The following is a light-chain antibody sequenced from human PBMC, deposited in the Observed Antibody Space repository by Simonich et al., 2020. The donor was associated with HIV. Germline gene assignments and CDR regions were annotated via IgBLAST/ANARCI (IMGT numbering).Light chain of an antibody. V-gene: IGKV3-11*01. Sequence: EIVLTQSPATLSLSPGERATLSCRASQSISNSLAWYRQKPGQAPRLLIYDASNRATGIPARFSGSGSVTDFTLTISSMQSEDFAVYYCQQYNNWPSPFTFGPGTKVDIK. CDR1: QSISNS. CDR2: DAS. CDR3: QQYNNWPSPFT. J-gene: IGKJ3*01.